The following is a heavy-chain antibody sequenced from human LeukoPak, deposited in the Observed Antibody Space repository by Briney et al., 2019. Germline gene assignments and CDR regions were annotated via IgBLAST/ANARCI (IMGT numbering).Heavy chain of an antibody. J-gene: IGHJ6*03. D-gene: IGHD2-2*01. V-gene: IGHV3-23*01. CDR2: ISGSGGST. CDR3: ASGPGSPCSSTSCSDSYYYYYYYMDV. CDR1: GFTFSSHA. Sequence: GGSLRLSCAASGFTFSSHAMSWVRQAPGKGLEWVSAISGSGGSTHYADSVKGRFTISRDNSKNTLYLQMNSLRAEDTAVYYCASGPGSPCSSTSCSDSYYYYYYYMDVWGKGTTVTVSS.